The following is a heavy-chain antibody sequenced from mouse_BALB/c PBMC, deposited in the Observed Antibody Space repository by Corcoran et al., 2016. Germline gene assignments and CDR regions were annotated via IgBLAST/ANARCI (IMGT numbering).Heavy chain of an antibody. Sequence: DVQLQESGPGLVKPSQSLSLTCSVTGYSITSGYYWNWIRQFPGNKLEWMGYISYDGSNNYNPSLKNRISITRDTSKNQFFLKFKSVTTEDPATYYCARGSTATAWFAYWGQGTLVTVSA. V-gene: IGHV3-6*02. CDR3: ARGSTATAWFAY. CDR1: GYSITSGYY. CDR2: ISYDGSN. D-gene: IGHD1-2*01. J-gene: IGHJ3*01.